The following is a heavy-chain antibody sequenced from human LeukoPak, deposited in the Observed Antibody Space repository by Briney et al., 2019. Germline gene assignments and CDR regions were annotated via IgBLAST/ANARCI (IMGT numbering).Heavy chain of an antibody. Sequence: GGSLRLSCAASGFTFSNYWMHWVRQDPGKGLVWVSFINPDGSTTNYADSVKGRFTISRDNAKNALYLQMNSLRAEDTAVYYCAKDEGIAAAGTPDYWGQGTLVTVSS. CDR3: AKDEGIAAAGTPDY. CDR2: INPDGSTT. J-gene: IGHJ4*02. D-gene: IGHD6-13*01. V-gene: IGHV3-74*01. CDR1: GFTFSNYW.